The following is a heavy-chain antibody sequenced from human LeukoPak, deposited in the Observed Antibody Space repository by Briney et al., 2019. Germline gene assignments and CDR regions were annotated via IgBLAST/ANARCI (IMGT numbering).Heavy chain of an antibody. D-gene: IGHD1-1*01. Sequence: SQTLSLTCAISGDSVSSNSALWNWIRQSPSRGLEWLGRTYYRSKWCNDYAVSVKSRIIINADTSKNQFSLQLNSVTPEDTAVYYCANSKPMWNDAFDIWGQGTMVTVSS. V-gene: IGHV6-1*01. J-gene: IGHJ3*02. CDR1: GDSVSSNSAL. CDR3: ANSKPMWNDAFDI. CDR2: TYYRSKWCN.